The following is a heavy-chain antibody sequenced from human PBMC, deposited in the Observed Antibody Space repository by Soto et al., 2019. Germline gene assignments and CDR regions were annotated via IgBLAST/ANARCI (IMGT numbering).Heavy chain of an antibody. CDR2: ISGSGGST. J-gene: IGHJ4*02. D-gene: IGHD3-3*01. CDR3: AKDLRTTGYDFWSGYALDY. Sequence: EVQLLESGGGLVQPGGSLRLSCDASGFTFSSYAMSWVRQAPGKGLEWVSAISGSGGSTYYADSVKGRFTISRDNSKNTLDLQMNSLRAEDTAVYYCAKDLRTTGYDFWSGYALDYWGQGTLVTVSS. V-gene: IGHV3-23*01. CDR1: GFTFSSYA.